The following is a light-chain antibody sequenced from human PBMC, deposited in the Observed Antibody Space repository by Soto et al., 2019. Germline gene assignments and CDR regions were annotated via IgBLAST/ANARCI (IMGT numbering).Light chain of an antibody. CDR1: QSITTW. Sequence: DIQMTQSPSTLSASVGDRVTITCRASQSITTWLAWYQHKPGTAPKLLIYRASNLESGVPSRFSGRWSGTEFTLTISILQPDDFATYYCQQYNSYSPFWTFGQGNKVEIK. CDR2: RAS. J-gene: IGKJ1*01. V-gene: IGKV1-5*03. CDR3: QQYNSYSPFWT.